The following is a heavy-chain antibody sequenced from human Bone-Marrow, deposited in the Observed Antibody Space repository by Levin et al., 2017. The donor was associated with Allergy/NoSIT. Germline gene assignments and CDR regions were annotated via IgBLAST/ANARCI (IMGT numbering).Heavy chain of an antibody. CDR1: GFTFSKYW. Sequence: GGSLRLSCSASGFTFSKYWMAWVRQAPGKGLEGVANIKEDGSEIYYVDSVKGRFTISRDDSKNAVYLQMNSLRAEDTAVYYCARDGSNGFDCWGRGTLVTVSS. V-gene: IGHV3-7*01. D-gene: IGHD2-15*01. CDR3: ARDGSNGFDC. CDR2: IKEDGSEI. J-gene: IGHJ4*02.